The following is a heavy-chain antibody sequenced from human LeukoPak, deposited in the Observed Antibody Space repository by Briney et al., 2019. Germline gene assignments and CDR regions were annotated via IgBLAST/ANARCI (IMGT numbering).Heavy chain of an antibody. V-gene: IGHV1-2*02. CDR3: ARTLEGHYYGSGSYYPLGY. CDR1: GYTFTGYY. J-gene: IGHJ4*02. D-gene: IGHD3-10*01. CDR2: INPNSGGT. Sequence: ASVKVSCKASGYTFTGYYMHWVRQAPGQGLEWMGWINPNSGGTNYAQKFQGRVTMTRDTSISTANMELSGLRSDDTAVYYCARTLEGHYYGSGSYYPLGYWGQGTLVTVSS.